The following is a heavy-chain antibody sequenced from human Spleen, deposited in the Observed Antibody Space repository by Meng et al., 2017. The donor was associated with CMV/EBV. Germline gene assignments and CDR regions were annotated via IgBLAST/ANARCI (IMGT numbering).Heavy chain of an antibody. CDR3: ATYGTAVFYNTDV. J-gene: IGHJ6*02. CDR2: INPNSGGT. Sequence: ASVKVSCKASGYTFTGYYMHWVRQAPGQGLEWMGWINPNSGGTNYAQKFQGRVTMTRDTSISTVYMELSRLRSDDTAVYYCATYGTAVFYNTDVWGQGTTVTVSS. CDR1: GYTFTGYY. V-gene: IGHV1-2*02. D-gene: IGHD2-21*02.